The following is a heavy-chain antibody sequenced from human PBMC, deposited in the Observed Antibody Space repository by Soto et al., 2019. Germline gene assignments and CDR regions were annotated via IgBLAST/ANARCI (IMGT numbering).Heavy chain of an antibody. CDR1: GFTFSSYG. Sequence: QVQLVESGGGVVQPGRSLRLSCAASGFTFSSYGMHWVRQAPGKGLEWVAVIWYDGSNKYYADSVKGRFTISRDNSKNTLYLQMNSLRAEDTAVYYCARGLYQTYYYGMDVWGQGTTVTVS. CDR2: IWYDGSNK. V-gene: IGHV3-33*01. CDR3: ARGLYQTYYYGMDV. D-gene: IGHD2-2*01. J-gene: IGHJ6*02.